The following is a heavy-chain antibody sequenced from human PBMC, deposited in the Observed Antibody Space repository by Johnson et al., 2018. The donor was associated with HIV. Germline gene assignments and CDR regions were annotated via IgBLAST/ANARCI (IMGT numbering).Heavy chain of an antibody. V-gene: IGHV3-11*04. D-gene: IGHD4/OR15-4a*01. CDR1: GFTFSDYY. J-gene: IGHJ3*02. CDR2: ISSSGSNI. CDR3: ARVGANFDAFDI. Sequence: QMMLVESGGGLVKPGGSLRLSSAPSGFTFSDYYMSWMRQAPGQGLEWVSYISSSGSNIYKADSVKGRFTISRDNAKNSLFLQMNSLRAEDTAVYYCARVGANFDAFDIWGQGTMVTVSS.